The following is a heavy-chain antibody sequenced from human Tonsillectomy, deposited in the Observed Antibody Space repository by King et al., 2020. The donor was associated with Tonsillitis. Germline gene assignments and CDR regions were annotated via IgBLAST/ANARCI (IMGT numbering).Heavy chain of an antibody. CDR3: ARNMGAAGNTFDI. V-gene: IGHV1-2*02. CDR1: GFTLAGHY. J-gene: IGHJ3*02. CDR2: LEPTRGGT. D-gene: IGHD6-13*01. Sequence: QLVQSGAEVTKPGASVKVSCKASGFTLAGHYIHWVRLAPGQGLEYIGWLEPTRGGTSSAQEFHGRVSMTRDTSINTASMELSRLKYDDTPVYYCARNMGAAGNTFDIWGQGTMVTVSS.